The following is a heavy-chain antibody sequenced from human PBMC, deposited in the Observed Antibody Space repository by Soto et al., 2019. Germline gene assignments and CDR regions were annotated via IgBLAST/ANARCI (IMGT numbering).Heavy chain of an antibody. Sequence: SVKVSCKSSGGTFSRHAINWVLQAPGQGLEWMGGIIPLFGTTNYAQKFKGRLTITADESTNTTYMELSSLKSEDAASYHCARNHIHGTTWY. D-gene: IGHD2-15*01. V-gene: IGHV1-69*13. CDR3: ARNHIHGTTWY. J-gene: IGHJ2*01. CDR2: IIPLFGTT. CDR1: GGTFSRHA.